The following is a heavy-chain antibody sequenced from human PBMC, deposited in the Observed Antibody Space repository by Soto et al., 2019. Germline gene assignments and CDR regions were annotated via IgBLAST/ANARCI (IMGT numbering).Heavy chain of an antibody. V-gene: IGHV4-59*08. J-gene: IGHJ4*02. Sequence: SETLSLTCTVSGGSISSYYWSWIRQPPGKGLEWIGYIYYSGSTNYNPSLKSRVAISVDTSKNQFSLNLNSVTAADTAVYYCARHGNSWSTNFDSWGQGTLVTVSS. CDR2: IYYSGST. CDR3: ARHGNSWSTNFDS. D-gene: IGHD4-4*01. CDR1: GGSISSYY.